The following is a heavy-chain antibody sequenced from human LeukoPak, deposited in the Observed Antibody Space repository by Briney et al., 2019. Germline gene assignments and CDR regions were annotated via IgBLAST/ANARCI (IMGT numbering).Heavy chain of an antibody. CDR2: IYHIGST. Sequence: SETLSLTCAVSGYSISSGYYWGWIRQPPGKGLEWIGSIYHIGSTYYNPSLKSRVTISVDTSKNQFSLKLSSVTAADTAVYYCARDQRGRYCSSTSCDNWFDPWGQGTLVTVSS. CDR1: GYSISSGYY. V-gene: IGHV4-38-2*02. CDR3: ARDQRGRYCSSTSCDNWFDP. J-gene: IGHJ5*02. D-gene: IGHD2-2*01.